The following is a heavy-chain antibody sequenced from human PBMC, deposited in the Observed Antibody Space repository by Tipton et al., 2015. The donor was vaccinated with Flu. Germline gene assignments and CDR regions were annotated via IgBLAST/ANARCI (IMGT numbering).Heavy chain of an antibody. J-gene: IGHJ6*03. D-gene: IGHD2-15*01. Sequence: SLRLSCAASGFTFSSYSMNWVRQAPGKGLEWVSYISSSSSTIYYADSVKGRFTISRDNAKNSLYLQMNSLRAEDTAVYYCARQQYPRITRPQYYSSYRAVWGKGTPSPVPS. CDR2: ISSSSSTI. V-gene: IGHV3-48*01. CDR3: ARQQYPRITRPQYYSSYRAV. CDR1: GFTFSSYS.